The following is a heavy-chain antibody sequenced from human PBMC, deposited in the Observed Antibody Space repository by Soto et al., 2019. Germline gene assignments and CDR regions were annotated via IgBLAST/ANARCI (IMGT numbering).Heavy chain of an antibody. J-gene: IGHJ6*02. Sequence: SSVKVSCKASGGTFSSYTISWVRQAPGQGLEWMGRIIPILGIANYAQKFQGRVTITADKSTRTAYMELSSLRSEDTAVYYCARDHRLVLPAAQSYYYYYGMDVWGQGTTVTVSS. CDR1: GGTFSSYT. V-gene: IGHV1-69*04. CDR3: ARDHRLVLPAAQSYYYYYGMDV. D-gene: IGHD2-2*01. CDR2: IIPILGIA.